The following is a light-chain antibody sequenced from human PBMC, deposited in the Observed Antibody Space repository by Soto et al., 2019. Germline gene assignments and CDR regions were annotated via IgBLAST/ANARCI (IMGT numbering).Light chain of an antibody. CDR1: SSDVGGYNY. CDR2: DVS. CDR3: CSYAGSYTFV. J-gene: IGLJ1*01. Sequence: QSALTQPRSVSGSPGQSVTISCTGTSSDVGGYNYVSWYQQHPGKAPKLMIYDVSKRPSGVPDRFSGSKSGNPASLTICGLQAEDEADYYCCSYAGSYTFVFGTGTKVTVL. V-gene: IGLV2-11*01.